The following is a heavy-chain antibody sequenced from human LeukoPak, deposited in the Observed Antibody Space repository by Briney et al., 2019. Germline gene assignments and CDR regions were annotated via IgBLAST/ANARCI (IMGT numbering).Heavy chain of an antibody. CDR2: INTDGSST. J-gene: IGHJ3*02. D-gene: IGHD3-3*01. V-gene: IGHV3-74*01. CDR3: ARANILEWLFGAFDI. CDR1: GFTFSSYW. Sequence: PGGSLRLSCAASGFTFSSYWMHWVRQAPGRGLVWVSRINTDGSSTSYADSVKGRFTITRDNAKNTLYLQMNSLRAEDTAVYYCARANILEWLFGAFDIWGQGTMVTVSS.